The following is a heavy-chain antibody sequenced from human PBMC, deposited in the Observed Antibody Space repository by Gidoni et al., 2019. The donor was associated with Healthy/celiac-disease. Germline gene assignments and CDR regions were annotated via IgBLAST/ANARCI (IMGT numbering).Heavy chain of an antibody. V-gene: IGHV4-31*03. CDR2: IYDRRST. Sequence: QVQLQESGPGLVKHSQTLSLTCTVPGGSINSGVYYWSWIRQHPGKVLEWIGYIYDRRSTYYIPSLKSRFTISVATSKNQFSLKLRSVTSADTAVYYFAIVCTMIAVQHLGQVTLVTVSS. CDR3: AIVCTMIAVQH. D-gene: IGHD3-22*01. J-gene: IGHJ1*01. CDR1: GGSINSGVYY.